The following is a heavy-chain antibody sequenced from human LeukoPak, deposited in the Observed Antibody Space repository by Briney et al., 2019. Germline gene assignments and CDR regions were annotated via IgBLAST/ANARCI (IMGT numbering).Heavy chain of an antibody. V-gene: IGHV3-7*01. CDR3: AKDYRDHDYSNYYVY. D-gene: IGHD4-11*01. Sequence: GGSLRLSCAASGFPFNSYWMSLVRQAPGKGLEWVANINQDGSEKYYVDSVKGRFTISKDIAKNSLNLQLNSLRVEDTAVYYCAKDYRDHDYSNYYVYWGQGTLVTVSS. J-gene: IGHJ4*02. CDR1: GFPFNSYW. CDR2: INQDGSEK.